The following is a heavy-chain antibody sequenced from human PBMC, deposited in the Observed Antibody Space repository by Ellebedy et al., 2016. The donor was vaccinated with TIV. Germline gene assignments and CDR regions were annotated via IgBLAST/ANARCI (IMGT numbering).Heavy chain of an antibody. V-gene: IGHV4-4*07. CDR3: ARDVVAAAGTPRYNWFDP. J-gene: IGHJ5*02. CDR1: GGSFSGYH. D-gene: IGHD6-13*01. CDR2: IYTSGST. Sequence: SETLSLTXAVYGGSFSGYHWSWIRQPPGKGLEWIGRIYTSGSTNYNPSLKSRVTMSVDTSKNQFSLKLSSVTAADTAVYYCARDVVAAAGTPRYNWFDPWGQGTLVTVSS.